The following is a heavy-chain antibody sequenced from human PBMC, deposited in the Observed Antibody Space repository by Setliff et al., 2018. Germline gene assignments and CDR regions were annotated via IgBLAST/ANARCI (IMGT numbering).Heavy chain of an antibody. V-gene: IGHV1-8*02. Sequence: ASVKVSCKASGGTFSSHAISWVRQAPGQGLEWMGGMNPNNGNTGYAQKFQGRVTMTRNTSISTAYMELSSLRSEDTAVYYCASIIAAAGFGAFDIWGQGTMVTVSS. D-gene: IGHD6-13*01. J-gene: IGHJ3*02. CDR1: GGTFSSHA. CDR3: ASIIAAAGFGAFDI. CDR2: MNPNNGNT.